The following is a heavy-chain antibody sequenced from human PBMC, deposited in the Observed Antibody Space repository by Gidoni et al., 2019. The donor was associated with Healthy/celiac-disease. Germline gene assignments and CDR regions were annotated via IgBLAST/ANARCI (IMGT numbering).Heavy chain of an antibody. CDR2: ISYDGRNK. J-gene: IGHJ4*02. Sequence: QVQLVESGGGVVQPGRSLRLSCAASGFTFSGYGMHRVRQDPGKGLEWVEVISYDGRNKYYADSVKGRFTISRDNSKNTLYLQMNSLRAEDTAVYYCAKDSSFDYWGQGTLVTVSS. V-gene: IGHV3-30*18. CDR3: AKDSSFDY. CDR1: GFTFSGYG.